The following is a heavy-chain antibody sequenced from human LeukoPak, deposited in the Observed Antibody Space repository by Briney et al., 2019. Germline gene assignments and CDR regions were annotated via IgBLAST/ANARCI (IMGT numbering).Heavy chain of an antibody. D-gene: IGHD4/OR15-4a*01. CDR3: ARVRDEDAFDI. J-gene: IGHJ3*02. CDR2: IYYSGST. V-gene: IGHV4-39*01. Sequence: PSETLSPTCTVSGGSISSSSCYWGWIRQPPGKGLEWIGSIYYSGSTYYNPSLKSRVTISVDTSKNQFSLKLSSVTAADRAVYYCARVRDEDAFDIWGQGTMVTVSS. CDR1: GGSISSSSCY.